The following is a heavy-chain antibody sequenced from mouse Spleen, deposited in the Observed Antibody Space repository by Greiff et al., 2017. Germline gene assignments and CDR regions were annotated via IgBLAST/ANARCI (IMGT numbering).Heavy chain of an antibody. J-gene: IGHJ3*01. CDR3: ARERDSSGYVFFAY. V-gene: IGHV5-16*01. Sequence: EVQLVESEGGLVQPGSSMKLSCTASGFTFSDYYMAWVRQVPEKGLEWVANINYDGSSTYYLDSLKSRFIISRDNAKNILYLQMSSLKSEDTATYYCARERDSSGYVFFAYWGQGTLVTVSA. CDR2: INYDGSST. CDR1: GFTFSDYY. D-gene: IGHD3-2*01.